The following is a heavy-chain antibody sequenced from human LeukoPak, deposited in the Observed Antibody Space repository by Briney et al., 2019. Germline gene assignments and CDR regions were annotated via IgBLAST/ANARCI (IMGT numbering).Heavy chain of an antibody. Sequence: SETLSLTCTVSGGSISSYYWSWIRQPPGKGLEWIGYIYYSGSTNYNPSLKSRVTISVDTSKNQFSLKLSSVTAADTAVYYCARDGLEAFDIWGRGTMVTVSS. CDR1: GGSISSYY. V-gene: IGHV4-59*01. CDR2: IYYSGST. CDR3: ARDGLEAFDI. J-gene: IGHJ3*02.